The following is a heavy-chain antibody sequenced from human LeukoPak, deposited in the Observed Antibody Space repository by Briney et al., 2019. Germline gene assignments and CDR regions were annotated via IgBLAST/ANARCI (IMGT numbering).Heavy chain of an antibody. Sequence: SETLSLTCTVSGGSISNDYWSWVRQPAGMGLEWIGRIFTSGSTNYNPSLKSRVTMSVDTSMNQLSLKLSSVTAADTAVYYCARDRDSGSSSNRFYFDYWGQGTLVTVSS. J-gene: IGHJ4*02. CDR3: ARDRDSGSSSNRFYFDY. CDR2: IFTSGST. V-gene: IGHV4-4*07. D-gene: IGHD1-26*01. CDR1: GGSISNDY.